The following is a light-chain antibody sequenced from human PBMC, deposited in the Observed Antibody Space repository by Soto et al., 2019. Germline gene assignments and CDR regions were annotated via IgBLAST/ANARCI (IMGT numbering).Light chain of an antibody. J-gene: IGLJ2*01. CDR1: SSDVGSYHL. CDR3: CSYVGSSSVV. CDR2: EGS. V-gene: IGLV2-23*01. Sequence: QSALTQPASVSGSPGQSITISCTGTSSDVGSYHLVSWYQQHPGKAPKLMIYEGSKRPAGVSNRFSASKSGNTASLTISVLQAGDEADYYCCSYVGSSSVVFGGGTTVTVL.